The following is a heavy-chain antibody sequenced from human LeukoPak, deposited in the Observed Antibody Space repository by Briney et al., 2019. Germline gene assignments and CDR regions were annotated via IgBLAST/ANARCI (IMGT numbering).Heavy chain of an antibody. Sequence: GGSLRLSCAASGFTFSSYSMNWVRQAPGKGLEWVSYISSSSSTIYYADSVKGRFTISRDNAKNSLYLQMNSLRAEDTAVYYCARGYCSSTSCYYYYYYYMDVWGKGTTVTVSS. CDR1: GFTFSSYS. J-gene: IGHJ6*03. CDR2: ISSSSSTI. D-gene: IGHD2-2*01. CDR3: ARGYCSSTSCYYYYYYYMDV. V-gene: IGHV3-48*01.